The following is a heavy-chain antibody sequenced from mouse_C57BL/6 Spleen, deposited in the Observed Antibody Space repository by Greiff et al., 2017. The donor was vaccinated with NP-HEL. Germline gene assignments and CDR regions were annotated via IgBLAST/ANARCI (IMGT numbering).Heavy chain of an antibody. J-gene: IGHJ2*01. CDR2: IDPETGGT. CDR3: TRMDYSNYGFDY. CDR1: GYTFTDYE. Sequence: VQLQQSGAELVRPGASVTLSCKASGYTFTDYEMHWVKQTPVHGLEWIGAIDPETGGTAYNQKFKGKAILTADKSSSTAYMELRSLTSEDSAVYYCTRMDYSNYGFDYWGQGTTLTVSS. V-gene: IGHV1-15*01. D-gene: IGHD2-5*01.